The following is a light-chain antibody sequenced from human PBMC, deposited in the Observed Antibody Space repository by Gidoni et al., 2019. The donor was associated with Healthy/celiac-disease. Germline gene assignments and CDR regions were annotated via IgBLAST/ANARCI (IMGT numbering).Light chain of an antibody. V-gene: IGKV3-20*01. J-gene: IGKJ1*01. CDR3: QQYGSSPRRT. CDR1: QSVSSSY. Sequence: DIVLTQSPGTLSLSPGERATLSCRARQSVSSSYLAWYQQKPGQATRLLIYGASSRATGIPDRFSGSGSGTDFTLTISRLEPEDFAVYYCQQYGSSPRRTFGQGTKVEIQ. CDR2: GAS.